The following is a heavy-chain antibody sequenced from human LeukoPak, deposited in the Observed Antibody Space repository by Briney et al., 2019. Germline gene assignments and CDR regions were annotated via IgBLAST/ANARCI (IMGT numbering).Heavy chain of an antibody. V-gene: IGHV4-59*01. CDR3: ARGTYYFAMDV. CDR2: IYFSGST. Sequence: PSETLSLTYTVSGGSINSYFWSWIRQPPGKGLEWLGYIYFSGSTNYNPSLKSRVTISVDTSKNQFSLKLSSVTAADTAMYYCARGTYYFAMDVWGQGITVTVSS. CDR1: GGSINSYF. J-gene: IGHJ6*02.